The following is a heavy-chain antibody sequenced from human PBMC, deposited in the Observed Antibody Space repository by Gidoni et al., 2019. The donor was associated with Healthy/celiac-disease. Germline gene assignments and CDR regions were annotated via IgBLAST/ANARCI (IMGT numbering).Heavy chain of an antibody. CDR3: ARERVAGYYFDY. Sequence: EVQLVVSVGGLVPPGGPLRLSCAASGFTFSSYWMSWVRQAPGKGLAWVANIKQDGSEKYYVDSVKGRFTISRDNAKNSLYLQMNSLRAEDTAVYYCARERVAGYYFDYWGQGTLVTVSS. J-gene: IGHJ4*02. CDR1: GFTFSSYW. CDR2: IKQDGSEK. V-gene: IGHV3-7*04. D-gene: IGHD6-19*01.